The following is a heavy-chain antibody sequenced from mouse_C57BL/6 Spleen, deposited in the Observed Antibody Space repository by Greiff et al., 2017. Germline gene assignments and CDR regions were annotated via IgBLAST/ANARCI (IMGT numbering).Heavy chain of an antibody. D-gene: IGHD2-4*01. V-gene: IGHV14-1*01. CDR1: GFNIKDYY. Sequence: VHVKQSGAELVRPGASVKLSCTASGFNIKDYYMHWVKQRPEQGLEWIGRIDPEDGDTEYAPKFQGKATMTADTSSNTAYLQLSSLTSEDTAVYYCTTGYDYDVPFAYWGQGTLVTVSA. CDR2: IDPEDGDT. J-gene: IGHJ3*01. CDR3: TTGYDYDVPFAY.